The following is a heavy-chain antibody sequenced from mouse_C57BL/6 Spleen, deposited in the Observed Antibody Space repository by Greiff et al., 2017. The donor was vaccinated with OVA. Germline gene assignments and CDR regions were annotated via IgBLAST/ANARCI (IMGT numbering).Heavy chain of an antibody. J-gene: IGHJ4*01. CDR2: ISSGGDYI. Sequence: EVQVVESGEGLVKPGGSLKLSCAASGFTFSSYAMSWVRQTPEKRLEWVAYISSGGDYIYYADTVKGRFTISRDNARNTLYLQMSSLKSEDTAMYYCTRDRRVTTDYAMDYWGQGTSVTVSS. D-gene: IGHD2-2*01. V-gene: IGHV5-9-1*02. CDR3: TRDRRVTTDYAMDY. CDR1: GFTFSSYA.